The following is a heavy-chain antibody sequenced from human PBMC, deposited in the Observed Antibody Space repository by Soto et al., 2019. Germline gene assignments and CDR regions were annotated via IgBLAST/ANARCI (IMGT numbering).Heavy chain of an antibody. Sequence: SETLSLTCTVSGGSISSYYWTWIRQPPGKGLEWIGYIYHSGSTYYNPSLKSRVTISVDRSKNQFSLKLSSVTAADMAVYYCAKAPGIVVPTWGQGTLVTVSS. CDR2: IYHSGST. J-gene: IGHJ5*02. V-gene: IGHV4-59*12. CDR1: GGSISSYY. CDR3: AKAPGIVVPT. D-gene: IGHD3-22*01.